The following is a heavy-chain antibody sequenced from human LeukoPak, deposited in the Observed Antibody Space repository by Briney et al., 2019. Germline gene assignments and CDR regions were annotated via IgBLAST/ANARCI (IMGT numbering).Heavy chain of an antibody. J-gene: IGHJ6*02. V-gene: IGHV3-74*01. D-gene: IGHD6-25*01. CDR1: GFTFSSYW. Sequence: PGGSLRLSCAASGFTFSSYWMHWVRHAPGKGLVWVSRINSDGSSTSYADSVKGRFTISRDNAKNTLYLQMNSLRAEDTAVYYCARAVRLNRYYYYYGMDVWGQGTTVTVSS. CDR2: INSDGSST. CDR3: ARAVRLNRYYYYYGMDV.